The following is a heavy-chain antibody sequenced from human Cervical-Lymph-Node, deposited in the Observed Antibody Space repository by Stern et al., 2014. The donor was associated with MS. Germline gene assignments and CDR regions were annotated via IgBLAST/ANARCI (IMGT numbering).Heavy chain of an antibody. V-gene: IGHV1-46*01. Sequence: QVQLVQSGAEVKKPGASVKVSCKASGYTFTSYYMHWVRHAPGQGIEWIGIINPSGGSTRYAPNFQGRATMTRDTSTSTVYMELSSLRSEDTAVYYCARDQYCSGGSCSLDYWGQGTLVTVSS. CDR2: INPSGGST. D-gene: IGHD2-15*01. CDR3: ARDQYCSGGSCSLDY. CDR1: GYTFTSYY. J-gene: IGHJ4*02.